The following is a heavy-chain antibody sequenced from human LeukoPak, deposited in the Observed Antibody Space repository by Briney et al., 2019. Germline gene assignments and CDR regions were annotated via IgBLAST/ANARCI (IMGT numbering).Heavy chain of an antibody. Sequence: SETLSLTCTVSGGSISRLYYYWSWIRQPPGKGLEWFGFIYYNGSTYYTPSLKSRVTISVDTSKNQFSLKLSSVTAADTAVYYCARVVVAATIFARSYYFDYWGQGTLVTVSS. V-gene: IGHV4-30-4*01. J-gene: IGHJ4*02. D-gene: IGHD2-15*01. CDR3: ARVVVAATIFARSYYFDY. CDR2: IYYNGST. CDR1: GGSISRLYYY.